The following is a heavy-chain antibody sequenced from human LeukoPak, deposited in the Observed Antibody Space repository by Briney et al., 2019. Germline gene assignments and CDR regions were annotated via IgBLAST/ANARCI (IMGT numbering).Heavy chain of an antibody. V-gene: IGHV4-39*01. Sequence: SETLSLTCTVSGGSISSSSYYWGWIRQPPGKGLEWIGNIYYSGSNYYNPSLKSRVSISVDTSKNQFSLKLSSVTAADTAVYYCAARYCSSISCYPNWFDPWGQGTLVTVSS. CDR2: IYYSGSN. D-gene: IGHD2-2*01. CDR1: GGSISSSSYY. J-gene: IGHJ5*02. CDR3: AARYCSSISCYPNWFDP.